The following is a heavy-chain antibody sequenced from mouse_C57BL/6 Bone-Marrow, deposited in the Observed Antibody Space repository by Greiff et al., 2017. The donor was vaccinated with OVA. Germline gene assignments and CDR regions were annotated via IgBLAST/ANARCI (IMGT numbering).Heavy chain of an antibody. D-gene: IGHD2-3*01. Sequence: QVQLQQSGPGLVRPSQSLSITCTVSGFSLTSYGVHWVRQSPGKGLEWLGVIWSGGSTDYNAAFISRLSISKDNSKSQVFFKMNSLQADDTAIYYCARNYDGYYVAWFAYWGQGTLVTVSA. CDR2: IWSGGST. V-gene: IGHV2-2*01. CDR1: GFSLTSYG. CDR3: ARNYDGYYVAWFAY. J-gene: IGHJ3*01.